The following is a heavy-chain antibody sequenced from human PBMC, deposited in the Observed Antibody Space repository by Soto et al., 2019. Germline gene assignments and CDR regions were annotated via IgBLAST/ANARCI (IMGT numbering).Heavy chain of an antibody. Sequence: QVQLQQWGAGLLKPSETLSLTCAISGGSLSGSSWNWIRQFPGKGLEWIGEINHRGTINYNPSVKSRVTISVDTSRNQFSLKLRAVTAAETAVYYRAAGWGFIESRMVSFDPWGQGTMVTVSS. CDR3: AAGWGFIESRMVSFDP. V-gene: IGHV4-34*01. CDR1: GGSLSGSS. J-gene: IGHJ5*02. CDR2: INHRGTI. D-gene: IGHD1-26*01.